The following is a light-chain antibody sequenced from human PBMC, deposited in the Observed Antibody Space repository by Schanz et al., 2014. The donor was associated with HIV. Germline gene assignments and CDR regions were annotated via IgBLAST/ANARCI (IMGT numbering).Light chain of an antibody. CDR3: AAWDDTLNGPV. J-gene: IGLJ2*01. V-gene: IGLV1-40*01. Sequence: QSVLTQPPSVSGAPGQRVSLSCNGTSSNIGAGYDVHWYQQFPGTAPKLLIFDDSSRPSGVPDRFSGSKSGTSASLAISGLRSDDEADYFCAAWDDTLNGPVFGGGTKLTVL. CDR1: SSNIGAGYD. CDR2: DDS.